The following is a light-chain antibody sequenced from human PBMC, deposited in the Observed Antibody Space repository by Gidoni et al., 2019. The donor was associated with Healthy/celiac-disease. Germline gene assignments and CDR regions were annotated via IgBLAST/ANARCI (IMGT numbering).Light chain of an antibody. J-gene: IGKJ5*01. Sequence: EIVLTQSPATLSLSPGERATLYCRASQSVSSYLAWYQQKPGQAPRLLISDASNRATGIPARFSGSGSGTDFTLTISSLEPEDFAVYYGQQRRNWPPITFGQGTRLEIK. CDR3: QQRRNWPPIT. V-gene: IGKV3-11*01. CDR1: QSVSSY. CDR2: DAS.